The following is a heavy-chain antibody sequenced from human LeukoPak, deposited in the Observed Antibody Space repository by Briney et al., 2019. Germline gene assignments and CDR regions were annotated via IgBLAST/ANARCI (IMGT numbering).Heavy chain of an antibody. CDR1: GYSFTSYW. J-gene: IGHJ6*02. D-gene: IGHD2-2*01. Sequence: GESLQISFQGSGYSFTSYWIGWVRPMPGKGLEWMGIIYPGDSDTRYSPSFQGQVTISADKSISTAYLQWSSLKASDTAMYYCARHLMPPPYGMDVWGQGTTVTVSS. V-gene: IGHV5-51*01. CDR2: IYPGDSDT. CDR3: ARHLMPPPYGMDV.